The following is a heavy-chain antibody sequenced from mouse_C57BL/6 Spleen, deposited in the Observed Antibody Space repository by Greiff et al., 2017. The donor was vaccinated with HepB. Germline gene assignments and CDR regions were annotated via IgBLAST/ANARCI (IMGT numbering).Heavy chain of an antibody. V-gene: IGHV1-81*01. CDR1: GYTFTSYG. CDR3: ARHGSSYDFDY. D-gene: IGHD1-3*01. Sequence: QVQLQQSGAELARPGASVKLSCKASGYTFTSYGISWVNQRTGQGLEWIGEIYPRSGNTYYNEKFKGKATLTADKSSSTEYMELRSLTSEDSAVYFCARHGSSYDFDYWGQGTTLTVSS. CDR2: IYPRSGNT. J-gene: IGHJ2*01.